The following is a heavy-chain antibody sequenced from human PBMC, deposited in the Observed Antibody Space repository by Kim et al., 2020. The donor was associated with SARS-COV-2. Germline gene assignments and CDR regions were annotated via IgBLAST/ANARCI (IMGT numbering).Heavy chain of an antibody. CDR1: GFTFSSYA. CDR3: AKDLRLRYYYGSGSSSIAV. Sequence: GGSLRLSCAASGFTFSSYAMSWVRQAPGKGLEWVSAISGSGGSTYYADSVKGRFTISRDNSKNTLYLQMNSLRAEDTAVYYCAKDLRLRYYYGSGSSSIAVWGQGTTVTVSS. D-gene: IGHD3-10*01. J-gene: IGHJ6*02. CDR2: ISGSGGST. V-gene: IGHV3-23*01.